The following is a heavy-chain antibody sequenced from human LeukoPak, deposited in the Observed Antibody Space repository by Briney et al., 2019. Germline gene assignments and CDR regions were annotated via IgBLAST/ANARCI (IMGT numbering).Heavy chain of an antibody. CDR3: AVTYYDFWSGYYPGGFDY. CDR1: GGSISSYY. Sequence: SETLSLTCTVSGGSISSYYWSWIRQPPGKGLEWIGYIYYSGSTNYNPSLKSRVTISVDTSKNQFSLKLSSVTAADTAVYYCAVTYYDFWSGYYPGGFDYWGQGTLVTVCS. D-gene: IGHD3-3*01. V-gene: IGHV4-59*01. CDR2: IYYSGST. J-gene: IGHJ4*02.